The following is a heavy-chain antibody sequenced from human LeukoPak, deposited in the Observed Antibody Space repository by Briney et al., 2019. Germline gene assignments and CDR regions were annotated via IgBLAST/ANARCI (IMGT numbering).Heavy chain of an antibody. Sequence: SVKVSCKASGGTFSSYAISWVRQAPGQGLEWMGRIIPILGIANYAQKFQGRVTITADKSTSTAYMELSSLRSEDTAVYYCARERSKYYGSSGYMNPDMDVWGQGTTVTVSS. J-gene: IGHJ6*02. CDR2: IIPILGIA. CDR1: GGTFSSYA. D-gene: IGHD3-22*01. V-gene: IGHV1-69*04. CDR3: ARERSKYYGSSGYMNPDMDV.